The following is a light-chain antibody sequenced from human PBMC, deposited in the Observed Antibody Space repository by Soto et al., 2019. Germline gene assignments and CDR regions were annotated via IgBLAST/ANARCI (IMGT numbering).Light chain of an antibody. J-gene: IGKJ1*01. CDR3: QQYNSYSRT. CDR2: DAS. V-gene: IGKV1-5*01. Sequence: DIPVTQSPPTLSASVGDRVTITCRASQTISTWMAWYQQKPGKAPKLLVYDASTLQSGVASRFSGSGSGTEFTLIISGLQPDDSATYYCQQYNSYSRTFGQGTKVEIK. CDR1: QTISTW.